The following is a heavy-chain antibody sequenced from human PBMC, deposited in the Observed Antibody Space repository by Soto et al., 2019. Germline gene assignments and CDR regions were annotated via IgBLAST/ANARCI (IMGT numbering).Heavy chain of an antibody. D-gene: IGHD3-22*01. Sequence: GGSLRLSCAASRFTFSSYAMSWVRQAPGKGLEWVSAISGSGGSTYYADSVKGRFTISRDNSKNTLYLQMNSLRAEDTAVYYCAKDKAMIVVHPDYWGQGTLVTVSS. CDR1: RFTFSSYA. J-gene: IGHJ4*02. CDR3: AKDKAMIVVHPDY. V-gene: IGHV3-23*01. CDR2: ISGSGGST.